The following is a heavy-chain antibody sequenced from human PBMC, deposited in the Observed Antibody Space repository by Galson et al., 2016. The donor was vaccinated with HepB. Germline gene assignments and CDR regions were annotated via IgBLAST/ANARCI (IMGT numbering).Heavy chain of an antibody. CDR3: TRVGPPGY. J-gene: IGHJ4*02. CDR2: IRSKGNNYAT. CDR1: GFTFSGSA. V-gene: IGHV3-73*01. Sequence: SLRLSCAASGFTFSGSAMHWVRQASGKGLEWVGRIRSKGNNYATDYAASVRGRFTISRDDSSNTAYLQMNSLKAEDTAVYYCTRVGPPGYWGQGTLVTVSS. D-gene: IGHD1-26*01.